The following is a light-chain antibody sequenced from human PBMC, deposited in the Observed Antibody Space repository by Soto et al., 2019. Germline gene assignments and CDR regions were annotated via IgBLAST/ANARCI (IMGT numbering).Light chain of an antibody. CDR3: QQYNNWPYT. CDR1: QSISSN. Sequence: EIMMTQSPATLSVSPGERATLSCWSSQSISSNLAWYQHKRGQAPRLLFYGASTRTTGVPARFSGSWSGTGFSLYISSLQSEDFAIYYCQQYNNWPYTFGQGTKLEIK. V-gene: IGKV3-15*01. J-gene: IGKJ2*01. CDR2: GAS.